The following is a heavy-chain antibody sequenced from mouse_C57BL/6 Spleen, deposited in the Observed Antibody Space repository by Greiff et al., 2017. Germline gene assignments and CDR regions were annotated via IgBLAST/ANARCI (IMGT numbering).Heavy chain of an antibody. Sequence: QVQLQQSGAELVRPGTSVKMSCKASGYTFTNYWIGWAKQRPGHGLEWIGDIYPGGGYTNYNEKFKGKDTLTADKSSSTAYMQFSSRTSEDSAIYYCARIITERYAMDYWGQGTSVTVSS. CDR1: GYTFTNYW. CDR2: IYPGGGYT. V-gene: IGHV1-63*01. J-gene: IGHJ4*01. CDR3: ARIITERYAMDY. D-gene: IGHD1-1*01.